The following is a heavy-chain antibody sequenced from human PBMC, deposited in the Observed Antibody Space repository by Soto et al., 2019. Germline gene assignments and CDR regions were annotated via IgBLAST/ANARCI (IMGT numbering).Heavy chain of an antibody. D-gene: IGHD2-2*01. CDR3: ARDWGPDNVVVPAPGGMDV. J-gene: IGHJ6*02. V-gene: IGHV1-69*01. Sequence: QVQLVQSGAEVKKPGSSVKVSCKASGGTFSSYAISWVRQAPGQGLEWMGGIIPIFGTANYAQKFQGRVTITKDESTSTADMELRSMRSEDTDVYYCARDWGPDNVVVPAPGGMDVWGQGTTGTVSS. CDR1: GGTFSSYA. CDR2: IIPIFGTA.